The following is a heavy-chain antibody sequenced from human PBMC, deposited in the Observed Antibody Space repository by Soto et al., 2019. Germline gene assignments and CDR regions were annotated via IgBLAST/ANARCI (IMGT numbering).Heavy chain of an antibody. Sequence: SETLSLTCTVSGDSIRNYYWSWIRQPPGKGLEYIGYIFYSGSTNYNPSLKSRVAVSVDTSRNQFALKLRSVTAADTATYYCARVKRGYSYGSIIDFWGRGTLVTVSS. D-gene: IGHD5-18*01. J-gene: IGHJ4*01. CDR3: ARVKRGYSYGSIIDF. CDR2: IFYSGST. CDR1: GDSIRNYY. V-gene: IGHV4-59*01.